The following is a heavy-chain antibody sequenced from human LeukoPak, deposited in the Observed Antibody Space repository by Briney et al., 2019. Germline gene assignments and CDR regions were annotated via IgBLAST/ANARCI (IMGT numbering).Heavy chain of an antibody. CDR2: ISTSSKYI. Sequence: GGSLRLSFAASGFSFGSYSMNWVRQAPGKGLEWVSSISTSSKYIYYADSVKGRFIISRDNAKSLLYLQMNSLRAEDTALYYCARDSSPPHWYDGSGYFDDWGQGTLVTVSS. CDR1: GFSFGSYS. D-gene: IGHD3-22*01. V-gene: IGHV3-21*06. CDR3: ARDSSPPHWYDGSGYFDD. J-gene: IGHJ4*02.